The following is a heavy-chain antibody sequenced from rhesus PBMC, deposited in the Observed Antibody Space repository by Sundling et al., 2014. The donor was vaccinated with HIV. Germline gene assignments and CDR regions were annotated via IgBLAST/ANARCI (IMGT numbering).Heavy chain of an antibody. D-gene: IGHD2-8*01. CDR1: GFSLSTSGMG. CDR3: ARSLGYCEGAVCYAGYGLDS. V-gene: IGHV2-174*02. Sequence: QVTLKESGPALVKPTQTLTLTCTFSGFSLSTSGMGVGWIRQPSRKTLEWLAHIYWDDDIRYNTSLKSRLTISKDTSKNQVVLTMTNMDPMDTATYYCARSLGYCEGAVCYAGYGLDSWGQGVVVTVSS. CDR2: IYWDDDI. J-gene: IGHJ6*01.